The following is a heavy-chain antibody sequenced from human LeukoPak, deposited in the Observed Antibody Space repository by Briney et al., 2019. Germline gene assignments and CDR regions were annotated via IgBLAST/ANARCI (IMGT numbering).Heavy chain of an antibody. V-gene: IGHV3-30-3*01. CDR3: ARVLNYVPGDY. Sequence: GRSLRLSWAASGFTFSSYAMHWVRQAPGKGLEWVAVISYDGSNKYYADSVKGRFTISRDNSKNTLYLQMNSLRAEDTAVYYCARVLNYVPGDYWGQGTLVTVSS. CDR2: ISYDGSNK. J-gene: IGHJ4*02. D-gene: IGHD3-16*01. CDR1: GFTFSSYA.